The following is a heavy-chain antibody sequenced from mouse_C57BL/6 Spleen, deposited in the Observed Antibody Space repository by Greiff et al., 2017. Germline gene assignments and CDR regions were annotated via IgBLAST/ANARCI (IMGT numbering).Heavy chain of an antibody. CDR3: AREVPFITGFAY. J-gene: IGHJ3*01. CDR2: IDPSDSYT. V-gene: IGHV1-69*01. CDR1: GYTFTSYW. Sequence: QVQLQQPGAELVMPGASVKLSCKASGYTFTSYWMHWVKQRPGQGLEWIGEIDPSDSYTNYNQKFKGKSTLTVDKSSSTAYMQLSSLTSEDSAVYYCAREVPFITGFAYWGQGTLVTVSA. D-gene: IGHD1-1*01.